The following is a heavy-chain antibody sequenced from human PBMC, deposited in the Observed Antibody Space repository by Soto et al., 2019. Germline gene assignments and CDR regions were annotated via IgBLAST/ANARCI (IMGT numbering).Heavy chain of an antibody. CDR2: IIPIFGTA. V-gene: IGHV1-69*12. CDR1: GGTFSSYA. J-gene: IGHJ6*02. Sequence: QVQLVQSGAEVKKPGSSVKVSCKASGGTFSSYAISWVRQAPGQGLEWMGGIIPIFGTANYAQKFQGRVTITADESTSTDYMELSSLRSEDTAVYYCASRNQLLPSYGMDVWGQGTTVTVSS. CDR3: ASRNQLLPSYGMDV. D-gene: IGHD2-2*01.